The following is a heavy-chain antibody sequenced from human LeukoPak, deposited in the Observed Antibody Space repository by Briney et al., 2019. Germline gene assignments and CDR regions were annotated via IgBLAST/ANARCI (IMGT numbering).Heavy chain of an antibody. V-gene: IGHV3-23*01. Sequence: GGSLRLSCTASGFRFGDYGMSWVRQAPGKGLEWVSGLSGSGGSTWYADSVKGRFTISRDNSKNTVYLHMNSLRAEDTAVYYCAKFEGLCGSANTCYHFDCWGQGTLVTVSS. CDR2: LSGSGGST. D-gene: IGHD2-2*01. CDR1: GFRFGDYG. J-gene: IGHJ4*02. CDR3: AKFEGLCGSANTCYHFDC.